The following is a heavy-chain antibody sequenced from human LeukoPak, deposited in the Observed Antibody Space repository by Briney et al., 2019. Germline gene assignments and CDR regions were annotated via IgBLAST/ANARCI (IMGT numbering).Heavy chain of an antibody. CDR1: GGTFSSYA. J-gene: IGHJ4*02. V-gene: IGHV1-69*05. CDR3: AVLYDFWSGPPRY. Sequence: SVKVSCKASGGTFSSYAISWVRQAPGQGLEWMGGIIPIFGTANYAQKFQGRVTITTDESTSTAYMELSSLRSEDTAVYYCAVLYDFWSGPPRYWGQGTLVTVSS. CDR2: IIPIFGTA. D-gene: IGHD3-3*01.